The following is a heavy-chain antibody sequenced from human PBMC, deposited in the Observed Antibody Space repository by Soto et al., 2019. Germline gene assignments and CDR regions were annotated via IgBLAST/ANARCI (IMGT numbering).Heavy chain of an antibody. J-gene: IGHJ4*02. CDR3: AKDPNDYDSSAYYVDY. CDR1: GFTFSSYA. Sequence: GSLRLSCAASGFTFSSYAMSWVRQVPGKGLEWVSAISDSGDKTYYADSVKGRFTVSRDNSKNTLYLQMNSLRAEDTAVYFCAKDPNDYDSSAYYVDYWGRGTLVTVSS. V-gene: IGHV3-23*01. D-gene: IGHD3-22*01. CDR2: ISDSGDKT.